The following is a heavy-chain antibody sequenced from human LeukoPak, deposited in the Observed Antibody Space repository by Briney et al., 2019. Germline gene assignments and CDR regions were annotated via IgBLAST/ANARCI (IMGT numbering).Heavy chain of an antibody. CDR2: ISSSGSTI. V-gene: IGHV3-11*01. Sequence: GGSLRLSCAASVFTLSDYYMSWIRQAPGKGLEWVSYISSSGSTIYYADSVKGRFTISRDNAKNSLYLQMNSLRAEDTAVYYCARAGSPYYDSSGYSTWGQGTLVTVSS. D-gene: IGHD3-22*01. CDR1: VFTLSDYY. CDR3: ARAGSPYYDSSGYST. J-gene: IGHJ5*02.